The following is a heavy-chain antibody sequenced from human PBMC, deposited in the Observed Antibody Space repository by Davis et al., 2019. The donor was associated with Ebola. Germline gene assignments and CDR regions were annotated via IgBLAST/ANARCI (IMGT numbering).Heavy chain of an antibody. CDR3: ARERYYYDSSGYYGY. Sequence: MPSETLSLTCAVYGGSFSGYYWSWIRQPPGKGLEWIGEINHSGSTNYNPSLKSRVTISVDTSKNQFSLKLSSVTAADTAVYYCARERYYYDSSGYYGYWGQGTLVTVSS. CDR1: GGSFSGYY. CDR2: INHSGST. D-gene: IGHD3-22*01. J-gene: IGHJ4*02. V-gene: IGHV4-34*01.